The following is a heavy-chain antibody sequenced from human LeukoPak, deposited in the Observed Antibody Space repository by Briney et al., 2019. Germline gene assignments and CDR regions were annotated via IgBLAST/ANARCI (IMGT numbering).Heavy chain of an antibody. CDR3: ARDSPYSSSWYGWFDP. J-gene: IGHJ5*02. Sequence: PSETLSLTCTVPGGSISSYYWSWIRQPAGKGLEWIGRIYTSGSTNYNPSLKSRVTMSVDTSKNQFSLKLSSVTAADTAVYYCARDSPYSSSWYGWFDPWGQGTLVTVSS. CDR1: GGSISSYY. V-gene: IGHV4-4*07. CDR2: IYTSGST. D-gene: IGHD6-13*01.